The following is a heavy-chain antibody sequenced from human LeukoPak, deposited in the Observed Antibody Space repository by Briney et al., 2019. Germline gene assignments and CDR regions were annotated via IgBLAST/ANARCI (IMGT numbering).Heavy chain of an antibody. CDR1: GDSIRGSFYY. J-gene: IGHJ6*03. CDR3: ARQKIDYYYYYMDV. Sequence: SETLSLTCTVSGDSIRGSFYYWAWIRQSPRKGLEWIGSVSSNGNPDYSPSLRSRVTISVDTSKNQFSLKLSSVTAADTAVYYCARQKIDYYYYYMDVWGKGTTVTVSS. V-gene: IGHV4-39*01. D-gene: IGHD2/OR15-2a*01. CDR2: VSSNGNP.